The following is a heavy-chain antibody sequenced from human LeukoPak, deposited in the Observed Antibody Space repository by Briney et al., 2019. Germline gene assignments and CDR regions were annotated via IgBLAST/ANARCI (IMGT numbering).Heavy chain of an antibody. CDR3: ARRLTMVGGVIINFDY. V-gene: IGHV1-8*01. D-gene: IGHD3-10*01. Sequence: ASVKVCCTASGYTFTSYDINLVRQSTGQGLEWMGWMNINSGITGSAQNLQGRVTITSNTAIRTAYMELSSLRSEDTAVYYSARRLTMVGGVIINFDYWGQGALVTVSS. CDR1: GYTFTSYD. CDR2: MNINSGIT. J-gene: IGHJ4*02.